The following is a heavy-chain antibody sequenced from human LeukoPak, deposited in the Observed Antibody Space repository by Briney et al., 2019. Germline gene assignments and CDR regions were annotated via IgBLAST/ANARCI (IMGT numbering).Heavy chain of an antibody. CDR2: INPNSGGT. CDR3: AREGRLYSSSKVYYFDY. Sequence: ASVKVSCKASGYTFTGYYMHWVRQAPGQGLEWMGWINPNSGGTNYAQKFQGRVTMTRDMSISTAYMELSRLRSDDTAVYYCAREGRLYSSSKVYYFDYWGQGTLVTVSS. V-gene: IGHV1-2*02. J-gene: IGHJ4*02. CDR1: GYTFTGYY. D-gene: IGHD6-6*01.